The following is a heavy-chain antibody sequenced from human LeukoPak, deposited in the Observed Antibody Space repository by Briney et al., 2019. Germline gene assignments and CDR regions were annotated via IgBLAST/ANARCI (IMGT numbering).Heavy chain of an antibody. V-gene: IGHV3-48*02. CDR2: ISSSSSTI. Sequence: PGGSLRLSCAASGFTFSSYSMNWVRQAPGKGLEWVSYISSSSSTIYYADSVKGRFTISRDNAKNSLYLQMNSLRDEDTAVYYCARQFDGSHPNAFDIWGQGTMVTVSS. CDR3: ARQFDGSHPNAFDI. CDR1: GFTFSSYS. J-gene: IGHJ3*02. D-gene: IGHD1-26*01.